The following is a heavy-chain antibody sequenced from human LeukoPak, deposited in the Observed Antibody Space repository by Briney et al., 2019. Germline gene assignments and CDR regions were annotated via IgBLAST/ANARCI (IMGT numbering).Heavy chain of an antibody. CDR3: AKDSWDTAMEGYVDY. CDR1: GFTFSSYA. CDR2: ISGSGGST. Sequence: GGSLRLSCAASGFTFSSYAMSWVRQAPGKGLEWVSAISGSGGSTYYTDSVKGRFTISRDNSKNTLYLQMNSLRAEDTAVYYCAKDSWDTAMEGYVDYWGQGTLVTVSS. J-gene: IGHJ4*02. D-gene: IGHD5-18*01. V-gene: IGHV3-23*01.